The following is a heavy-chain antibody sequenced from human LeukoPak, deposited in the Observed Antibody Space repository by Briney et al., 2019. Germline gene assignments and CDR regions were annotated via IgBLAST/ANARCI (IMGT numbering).Heavy chain of an antibody. V-gene: IGHV3-30-3*01. CDR3: ARRRYGSDPYYFDY. J-gene: IGHJ4*02. Sequence: GGSLRLSCAASGFTFSSYAMHWVRQAPGKGLEWVAVISYDGSNKYYADSVKGRFTISRDNSKNTLYLQMNSLRAEDTAVYYCARRRYGSDPYYFDYWGQGTLVTVSS. CDR1: GFTFSSYA. D-gene: IGHD6-19*01. CDR2: ISYDGSNK.